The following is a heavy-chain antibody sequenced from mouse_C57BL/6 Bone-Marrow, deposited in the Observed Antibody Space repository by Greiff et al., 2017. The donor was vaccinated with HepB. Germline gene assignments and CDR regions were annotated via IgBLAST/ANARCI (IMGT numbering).Heavy chain of an antibody. V-gene: IGHV5-12*01. J-gene: IGHJ2*01. CDR3: ARRDGGYFDY. CDR1: GFTFSDYY. Sequence: EVKVEESGGGLVQPGGSLKLSCAASGFTFSDYYMYWVRQTPEQRLEWVAYISNGGGSTYYPDTVKGRCTISRDNAKNTLYLQMSRLKSEDTAMYYCARRDGGYFDYWGQGTTLTVSS. D-gene: IGHD1-1*01. CDR2: ISNGGGST.